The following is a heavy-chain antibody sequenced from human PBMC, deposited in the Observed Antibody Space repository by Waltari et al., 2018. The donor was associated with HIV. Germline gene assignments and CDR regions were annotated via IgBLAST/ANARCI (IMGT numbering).Heavy chain of an antibody. J-gene: IGHJ6*02. V-gene: IGHV1-2*04. D-gene: IGHD3-10*01. CDR3: ARDLVVQGVIPPQGYGMDV. CDR2: INPNSGGT. CDR1: GYTFTGYY. Sequence: QVQLVQSGAEVKKPGASVKVSCKASGYTFTGYYMHWVRQAPGQGLEWMGWINPNSGGTNYAQKFQGWVTMTRDTSISTAYMELSRLRSDDTAVYYCARDLVVQGVIPPQGYGMDVWGQGTTVTVSS.